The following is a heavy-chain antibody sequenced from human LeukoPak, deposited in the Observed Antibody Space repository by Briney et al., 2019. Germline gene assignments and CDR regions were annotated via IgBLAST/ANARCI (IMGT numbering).Heavy chain of an antibody. Sequence: SETLSLTCTVSGGSISSYYWGWIRQPPGKGLEWIGSIYYSGSTYYNPSLKSRVTISVDTSKNQFSLKLSSVTAADTAVYYCARYTREGNFDYWGQGTLVTVSS. D-gene: IGHD1-14*01. V-gene: IGHV4-39*07. CDR1: GGSISSYY. CDR2: IYYSGST. J-gene: IGHJ4*02. CDR3: ARYTREGNFDY.